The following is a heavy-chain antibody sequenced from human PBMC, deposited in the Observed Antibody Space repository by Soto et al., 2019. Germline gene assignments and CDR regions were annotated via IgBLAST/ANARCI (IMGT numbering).Heavy chain of an antibody. CDR1: GASMSSYY. J-gene: IGHJ4*02. Sequence: QVQLQESGPGLVKPSETLSLTCTVSGASMSSYYWTWIRQSAGKELEWIGRIYISGSTDYNPSLKSRVAMSVDTSKNQFSLQLSSVTAADTAVYYCAREFRLGNYGAHDYWGQGTLVTVSS. V-gene: IGHV4-4*07. CDR3: AREFRLGNYGAHDY. D-gene: IGHD3-22*01. CDR2: IYISGST.